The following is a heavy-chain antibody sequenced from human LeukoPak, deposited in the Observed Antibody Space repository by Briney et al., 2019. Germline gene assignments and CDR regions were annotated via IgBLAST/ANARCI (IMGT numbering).Heavy chain of an antibody. CDR2: VWYDGSNK. D-gene: IGHD2-8*01. CDR3: AKGGYCTNGVCSARHDAFDI. Sequence: PGGSLRLACAASGFTFSSYGMHWVRQAPGKGLERVAVVWYDGSNKYYADSVKGRFTISRDNSKNTLYLQMTSLRAEDTAVYYCAKGGYCTNGVCSARHDAFDIWGQGTMVTVSS. V-gene: IGHV3-33*06. CDR1: GFTFSSYG. J-gene: IGHJ3*02.